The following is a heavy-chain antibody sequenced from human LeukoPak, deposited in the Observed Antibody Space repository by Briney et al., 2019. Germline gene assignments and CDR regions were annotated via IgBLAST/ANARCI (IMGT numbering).Heavy chain of an antibody. V-gene: IGHV3-23*01. CDR1: GFTFSSYG. J-gene: IGHJ3*02. CDR2: ISGSGGST. D-gene: IGHD3-22*01. CDR3: AKGGSDSSGYYLLDFAFDI. Sequence: PGGSLRLSCAASGFTFSSYGMSWVRQAPGKGLEWVSAISGSGGSTYYADSVKGRFTISRDNSKNTLYLQMNSLRAEDTAVYYCAKGGSDSSGYYLLDFAFDIWGQGTMVTVSS.